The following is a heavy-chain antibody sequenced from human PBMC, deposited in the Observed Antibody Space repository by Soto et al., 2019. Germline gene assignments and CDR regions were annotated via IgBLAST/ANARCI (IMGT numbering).Heavy chain of an antibody. V-gene: IGHV3-15*07. CDR2: LKSKTDGGTT. CDR3: TTDLTDILPWDV. CDR1: GFTFSNAW. J-gene: IGHJ6*02. D-gene: IGHD3-9*01. Sequence: GGSLRLSCAASGFTFSNAWMNWVRQGRGKGLEWVGLLKSKTDGGTTDYTAPVKGRFTISRDDSKNTLYLQINSLKPDDTAVYYCTTDLTDILPWDVWGQGTTVTVSS.